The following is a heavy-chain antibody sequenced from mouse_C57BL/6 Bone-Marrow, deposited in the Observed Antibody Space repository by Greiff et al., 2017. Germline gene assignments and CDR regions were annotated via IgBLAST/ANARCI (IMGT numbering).Heavy chain of an antibody. V-gene: IGHV1-78*01. D-gene: IGHD2-3*01. Sequence: QVQLQQSDAELVKPGASVTISCKVSGYTFTDHTIHWMKQRPEQGLEWIGYIYPRDGSTKYNEKFKGKATLTADKSSSTAYMQLNSLTSEDSTVYFCARRGRCDGYYGFFDYWGQGTTLTVSS. CDR3: ARRGRCDGYYGFFDY. CDR1: GYTFTDHT. CDR2: IYPRDGST. J-gene: IGHJ2*01.